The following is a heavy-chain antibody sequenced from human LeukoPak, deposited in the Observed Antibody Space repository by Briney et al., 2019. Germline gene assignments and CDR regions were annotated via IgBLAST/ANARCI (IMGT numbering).Heavy chain of an antibody. CDR2: ISVSGTST. CDR1: GFTFSNYA. D-gene: IGHD3-9*01. V-gene: IGHV3-23*01. Sequence: GGSLTLSCAASGFTFSNYAMNWVRQAPGKGLGWVSGISVSGTSTYYADSVKGRFTISRDNSKNTLHLQMDSLRAEDTAVYYCAKSWDFDGLLSYWGQGTLVTVSS. J-gene: IGHJ4*02. CDR3: AKSWDFDGLLSY.